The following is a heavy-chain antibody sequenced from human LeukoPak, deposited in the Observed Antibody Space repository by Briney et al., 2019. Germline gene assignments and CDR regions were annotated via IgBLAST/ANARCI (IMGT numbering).Heavy chain of an antibody. V-gene: IGHV4-59*08. D-gene: IGHD6-6*01. CDR1: GGSISSYY. Sequence: SETLSLTCTVSGGSISSYYWSWIRQPPGKGLEWIGYIYYSGSTNYNPSLKSRVTISVDTSKNQFSLKLSSVTAADTAVYYCARHPKSSIAARPGAFDVWGPRTMVTFSS. CDR2: IYYSGST. J-gene: IGHJ3*01. CDR3: ARHPKSSIAARPGAFDV.